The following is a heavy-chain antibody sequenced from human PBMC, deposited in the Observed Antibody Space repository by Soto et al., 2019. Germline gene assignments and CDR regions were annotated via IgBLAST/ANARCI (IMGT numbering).Heavy chain of an antibody. Sequence: EVQLVESGGGLVQPGGSLRLSCAASGFTFSSYWMSWVRQAPGKGLEWVANIKQDGSEKYYVDSVKGRFTISRDNAKNSLYLQMNSLRAEDTAVDYGSIDEPPISGMDVWGKGTTVTVSS. J-gene: IGHJ6*03. CDR3: SIDEPPISGMDV. V-gene: IGHV3-7*01. CDR2: IKQDGSEK. D-gene: IGHD2-2*02. CDR1: GFTFSSYW.